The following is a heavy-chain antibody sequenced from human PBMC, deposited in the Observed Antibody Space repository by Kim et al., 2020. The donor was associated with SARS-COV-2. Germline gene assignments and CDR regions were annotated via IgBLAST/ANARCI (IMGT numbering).Heavy chain of an antibody. D-gene: IGHD5-12*01. J-gene: IGHJ4*01. CDR1: GGSISTYY. CDR3: ARSSHAFRDGYNPFDY. Sequence: SETLSLTCTVSGGSISTYYWSWIRQPPGKGLEWIGYISYSRSANYIPSLKSRVTISLDTSKNQFSLRLSSVTAADTAVYYCARSSHAFRDGYNPFDYWG. V-gene: IGHV4-59*01. CDR2: ISYSRSA.